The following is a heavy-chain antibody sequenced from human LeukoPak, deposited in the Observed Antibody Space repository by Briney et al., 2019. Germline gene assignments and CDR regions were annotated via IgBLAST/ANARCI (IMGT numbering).Heavy chain of an antibody. D-gene: IGHD3-3*01. CDR3: ARTYDFGRGPPGDAFDN. CDR1: GFTFRNYW. CDR2: IKEDGSEK. V-gene: IGHV3-7*01. J-gene: IGHJ3*02. Sequence: GGSLRLSCAASGFTFRNYWMNWVRQAPGKGLEWVANIKEDGSEKYYVDSVKGRFTISRDNAKNSLYLQMNSLRAEDTAVYYCARTYDFGRGPPGDAFDNWGQGTPVIVSS.